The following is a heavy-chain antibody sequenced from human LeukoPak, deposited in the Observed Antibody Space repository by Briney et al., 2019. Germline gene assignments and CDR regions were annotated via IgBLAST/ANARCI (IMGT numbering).Heavy chain of an antibody. V-gene: IGHV1-3*01. CDR2: INAGNGNT. D-gene: IGHD4/OR15-4a*01. CDR3: ARGDYFGKGPDY. CDR1: GYTFTSYA. J-gene: IGHJ4*02. Sequence: ASVKVSCKASGYTFTSYAMHWVRQAPGQRLEWMGWINAGNGNTKYSQKFQGRVTITRDTSASTAYMELSSLRSEDTAVYYCARGDYFGKGPDYWGQGTLVTVSS.